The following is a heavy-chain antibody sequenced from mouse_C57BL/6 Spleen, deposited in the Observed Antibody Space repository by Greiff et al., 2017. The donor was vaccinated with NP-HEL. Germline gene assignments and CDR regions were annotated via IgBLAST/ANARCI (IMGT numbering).Heavy chain of an antibody. CDR3: ARVSYYYGSSPLPY. CDR2: ISYDGSN. V-gene: IGHV3-6*01. J-gene: IGHJ3*01. D-gene: IGHD1-1*01. Sequence: EVQLQQSGPGLVKPSQSLSLTCSVTGYSITSGYYWNWIRQFPGNKLEWMGYISYDGSNNYNPSLKNRISITRDTSKNQFFLKLNSVTTEDTATYYCARVSYYYGSSPLPYWGQGTLVTVSA. CDR1: GYSITSGYY.